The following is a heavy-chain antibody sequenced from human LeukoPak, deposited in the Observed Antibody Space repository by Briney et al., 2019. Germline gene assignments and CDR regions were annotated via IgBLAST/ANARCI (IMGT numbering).Heavy chain of an antibody. J-gene: IGHJ6*03. CDR3: AKGVGSGWMSYYYYYYMDV. CDR2: IRYDGSNK. D-gene: IGHD6-19*01. V-gene: IGHV3-30*02. CDR1: GFTFSSYG. Sequence: GGSLRLSCAASGFTFSSYGMHWVRQAPGKGLEWVAFIRYDGSNKYYADSVKGRFTISRDNSKNTLYLQMNSLRAEDTAVYYCAKGVGSGWMSYYYYYYMDVWGKGTTVTISS.